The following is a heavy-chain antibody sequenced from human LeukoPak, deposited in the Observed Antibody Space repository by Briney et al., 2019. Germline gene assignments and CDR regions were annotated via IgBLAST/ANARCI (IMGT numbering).Heavy chain of an antibody. D-gene: IGHD3-22*01. CDR1: GFTFTSAW. CDR3: AKDLDYYDSSGYLFDY. J-gene: IGHJ4*02. Sequence: GGSLRLSCAASGFTFTSAWMNWVRQAPGKGLEWVSAISGSGGSTYYADSVKGRFTISRDNSKNTLYLQMNSLRAEDTAVYYCAKDLDYYDSSGYLFDYWGQGTLVTVSS. V-gene: IGHV3-23*01. CDR2: ISGSGGST.